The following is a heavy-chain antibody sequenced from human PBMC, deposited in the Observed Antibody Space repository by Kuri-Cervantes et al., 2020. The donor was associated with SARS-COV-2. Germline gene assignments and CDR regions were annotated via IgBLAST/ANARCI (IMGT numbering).Heavy chain of an antibody. V-gene: IGHV1-2*02. Sequence: ASVKVSCKTSGYTFTDYYMHWVRQAPGQGPEWMGWINPDGGTNSAQKFQGRVTMTRDTSTSTVHMELRRLRFDDTAVYYCATHCSSTRCPFDYWGQGTLVTVSS. CDR2: INPDGGT. J-gene: IGHJ4*02. CDR3: ATHCSSTRCPFDY. D-gene: IGHD2-2*01. CDR1: GYTFTDYY.